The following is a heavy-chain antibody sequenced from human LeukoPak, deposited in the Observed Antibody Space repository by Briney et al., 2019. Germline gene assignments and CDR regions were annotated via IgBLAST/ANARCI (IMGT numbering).Heavy chain of an antibody. D-gene: IGHD1-26*01. Sequence: ASVKVSCKASGYTFTGYYTHWVRQAPGQGLEWMGWINPNSGGTNYAQKFQGRVTMTRDTSISTAYMELSRLRSDDTAVYYCARGKGRIVGALEHWGQGTLVTVSS. CDR1: GYTFTGYY. J-gene: IGHJ1*01. CDR3: ARGKGRIVGALEH. CDR2: INPNSGGT. V-gene: IGHV1-2*02.